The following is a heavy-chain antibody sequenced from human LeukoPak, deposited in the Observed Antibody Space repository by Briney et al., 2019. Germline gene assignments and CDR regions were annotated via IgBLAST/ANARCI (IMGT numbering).Heavy chain of an antibody. CDR2: ISYDGSNN. J-gene: IGHJ4*02. D-gene: IGHD6-19*01. CDR3: AKDLRGSSGTVDY. V-gene: IGHV3-30*18. CDR1: GFTFSSYG. Sequence: GGSLRLSCAASGFTFSSYGMHWVRQAPGKGLEWVAVISYDGSNNYYTDSVKGRFTISIDNSKNTLYLQMNSLRAEDTAVYYCAKDLRGSSGTVDYWGQGTLVTVSS.